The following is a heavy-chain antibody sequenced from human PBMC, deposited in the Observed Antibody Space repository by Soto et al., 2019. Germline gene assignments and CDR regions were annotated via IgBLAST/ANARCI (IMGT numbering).Heavy chain of an antibody. J-gene: IGHJ4*02. CDR1: GGSISSYY. D-gene: IGHD3-3*01. CDR3: ARGDYDFWSGQNFDY. V-gene: IGHV4-59*01. Sequence: PSETLSLTCTVSGGSISSYYWSWIRQPPGKGLEWIGYIYYSGSTNYNPSLKSRVTISVDTSKNQFSLKLSSVTAADTAVYYCARGDYDFWSGQNFDYWGQGTLVTSPQ. CDR2: IYYSGST.